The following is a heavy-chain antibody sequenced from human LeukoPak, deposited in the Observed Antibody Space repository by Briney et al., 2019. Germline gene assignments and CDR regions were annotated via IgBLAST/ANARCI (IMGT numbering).Heavy chain of an antibody. CDR2: IYYSGST. D-gene: IGHD1-14*01. CDR3: ASTTGDFFDY. Sequence: PSQTLSLTCTVSGGSISSGSYYWSWIRQPAGKGLEWIGYIYYSGSTNYNPSLKSRVTISVDTSKNQFSLKLSSVTAADTAVYYCASTTGDFFDYWGQGTLVTVSS. J-gene: IGHJ4*02. CDR1: GGSISSGSYY. V-gene: IGHV4-61*10.